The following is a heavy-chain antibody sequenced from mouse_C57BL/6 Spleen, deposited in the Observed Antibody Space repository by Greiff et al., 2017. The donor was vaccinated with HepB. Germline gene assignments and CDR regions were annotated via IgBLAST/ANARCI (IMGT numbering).Heavy chain of an antibody. CDR3: AKNEDYDGVMDY. Sequence: VQLQESGPGLVQPSQSLSITCTVSGFSLTSYGVHWVRQSPGKGLEWLGVIWRGGSTDYNAAFMSRLSITKDNSKSQVFFKMNSLQADDTAIYYCAKNEDYDGVMDYWGQGTSVTVSS. CDR1: GFSLTSYG. V-gene: IGHV2-5*01. D-gene: IGHD2-4*01. CDR2: IWRGGST. J-gene: IGHJ4*01.